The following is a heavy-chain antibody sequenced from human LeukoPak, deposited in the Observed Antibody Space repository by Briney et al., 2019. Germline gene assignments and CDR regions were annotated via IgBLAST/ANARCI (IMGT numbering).Heavy chain of an antibody. J-gene: IGHJ5*02. CDR1: GGSFSGYY. V-gene: IGHV4-34*01. Sequence: SETLSLTCGVYGGSFSGYYWSWIRQPPGKGLEWIGEINHSGSTNYNPSLKSRVTISVDTSKNQFSLKLSSVTAADTAVYYCARVTSSSWYPNWFDRWGQGTLVTVSS. CDR2: INHSGST. CDR3: ARVTSSSWYPNWFDR. D-gene: IGHD6-13*01.